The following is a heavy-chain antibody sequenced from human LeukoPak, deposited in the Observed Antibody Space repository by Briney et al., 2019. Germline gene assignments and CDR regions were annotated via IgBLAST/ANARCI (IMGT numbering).Heavy chain of an antibody. CDR3: ARDQEVVAPAPYSRLGDAFDI. V-gene: IGHV4-39*07. CDR2: IYYSGST. D-gene: IGHD2-2*01. Sequence: SETLSLTCTVSGGSISSSSYYWGWIRQPPGKGLEWIGSIYYSGSTYYNPSLKSRVTISVDTSKNQFSLKLSSVTAADTAVYYCARDQEVVAPAPYSRLGDAFDIWGQGTTVTVSS. CDR1: GGSISSSSYY. J-gene: IGHJ3*02.